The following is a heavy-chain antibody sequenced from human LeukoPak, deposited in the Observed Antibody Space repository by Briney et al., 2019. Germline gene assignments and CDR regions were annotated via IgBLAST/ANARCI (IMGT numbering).Heavy chain of an antibody. Sequence: SETLSLTCTVSGASISNYYWTWIRQPPGKGLEWIGEINHSGSTNYNPSLKSRVTISVDTSKNQFSLKLSSVTAADTAVYYCARVRGYSYGSDAFDIWGQGTMVTVSS. CDR3: ARVRGYSYGSDAFDI. CDR1: GASISNYY. D-gene: IGHD5-18*01. J-gene: IGHJ3*02. CDR2: INHSGST. V-gene: IGHV4-34*01.